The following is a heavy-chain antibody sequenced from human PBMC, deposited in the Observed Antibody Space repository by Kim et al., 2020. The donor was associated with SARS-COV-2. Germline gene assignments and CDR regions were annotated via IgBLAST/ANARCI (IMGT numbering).Heavy chain of an antibody. CDR3: AGRTSGVRGVNLFDY. J-gene: IGHJ4*02. V-gene: IGHV4-39*01. Sequence: PSLKSRVTISVDTSKNQYSLKLSSVTAADTAEYYCAGRTSGVRGVNLFDYWGQGTLVTVSS. D-gene: IGHD3-10*01.